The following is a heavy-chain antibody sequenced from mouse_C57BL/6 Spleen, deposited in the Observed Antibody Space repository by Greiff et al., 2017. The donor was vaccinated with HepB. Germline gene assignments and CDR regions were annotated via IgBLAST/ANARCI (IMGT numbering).Heavy chain of an antibody. CDR3: ARPYDGYDEAWFAY. D-gene: IGHD2-9*01. V-gene: IGHV3-6*01. J-gene: IGHJ3*01. Sequence: VQLQQSGPGLVKPSQSLSLTCSVTGYSITSGYYWYWIRQFPGNKLEWMGYISYDGSNNYNPSFKNRISITRETSTKQFFLKLNSVTTEDTAKYYCARPYDGYDEAWFAYWGQGTLVTVSA. CDR2: ISYDGSN. CDR1: GYSITSGYY.